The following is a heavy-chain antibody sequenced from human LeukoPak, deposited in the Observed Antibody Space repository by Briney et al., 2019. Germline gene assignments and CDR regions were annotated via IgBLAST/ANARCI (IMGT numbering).Heavy chain of an antibody. J-gene: IGHJ4*02. CDR2: ISWDGGST. CDR1: GFTFDDYA. Sequence: GGSLRLSCAASGFTFDDYAMHWVRQAPRKGLEWVSLISWDGGSTYYADSVKGRFTISRDNSKNSLYLQMNSLRAEDTALYYCAKPSSSRRGDYFDYWGQGTLVTVSS. V-gene: IGHV3-43D*03. CDR3: AKPSSSRRGDYFDY. D-gene: IGHD3-10*01.